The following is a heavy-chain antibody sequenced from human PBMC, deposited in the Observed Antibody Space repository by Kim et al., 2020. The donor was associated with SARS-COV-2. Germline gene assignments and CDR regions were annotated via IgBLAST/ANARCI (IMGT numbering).Heavy chain of an antibody. CDR2: INHSGST. CDR3: ARGRMGQYSLAY. Sequence: SETLSLTCAVYGGSFSGYYWSWIRQPPGKGLEWIGEINHSGSTNYNPSLKSRVTISVDTSKNQFSLKLSSVTAADTAVYYCARGRMGQYSLAYWGQGTLGTVSS. CDR1: GGSFSGYY. J-gene: IGHJ4*02. V-gene: IGHV4-34*01. D-gene: IGHD6-6*01.